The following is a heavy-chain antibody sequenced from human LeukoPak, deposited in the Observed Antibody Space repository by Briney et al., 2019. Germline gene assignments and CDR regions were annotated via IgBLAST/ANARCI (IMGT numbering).Heavy chain of an antibody. CDR3: ARVTEDYYDSSGYYFDY. J-gene: IGHJ4*02. V-gene: IGHV4-61*10. CDR2: IYYSGST. D-gene: IGHD3-22*01. Sequence: SQTLSLTCTVSGGSISSGSYYWSWIRQPAGKGLEWIGYIYYSGSTNYNPSLKSRVTISVDTSKNQFSLKLSSVTAADTAVYYCARVTEDYYDSSGYYFDYWGQGTLVTVSS. CDR1: GGSISSGSYY.